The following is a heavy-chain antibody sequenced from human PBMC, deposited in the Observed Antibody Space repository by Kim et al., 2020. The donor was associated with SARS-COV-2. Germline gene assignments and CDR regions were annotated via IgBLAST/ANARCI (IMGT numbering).Heavy chain of an antibody. CDR3: ARIERWSVTPTPLFDY. Sequence: GGSLRLSCAASGFTFSSYEMNWVRQAPGKGLEWVSYISSSGSTIYYADSVKGRFTISRDNAKNSLYLQMNSLRAEDTAVYYCARIERWSVTPTPLFDYWGQGTLVTVSS. D-gene: IGHD1-1*01. V-gene: IGHV3-48*03. CDR2: ISSSGSTI. CDR1: GFTFSSYE. J-gene: IGHJ4*02.